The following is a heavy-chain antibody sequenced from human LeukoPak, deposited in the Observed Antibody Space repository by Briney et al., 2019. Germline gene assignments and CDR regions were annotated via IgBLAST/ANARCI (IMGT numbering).Heavy chain of an antibody. CDR1: GFTFSNFA. V-gene: IGHV3-23*01. CDR2: ISGSGGST. D-gene: IGHD4-17*01. Sequence: GGSLRLSCAASGFTFSNFAMHWVRQAPGKGLEWVSAISGSGGSTYYADSVKGRFTISRDNSKNTLYLQMNSLRAEDTALYYCAKAMTTVFREGYYYYYYGMDVWGQGTTVTVSS. J-gene: IGHJ6*02. CDR3: AKAMTTVFREGYYYYYYGMDV.